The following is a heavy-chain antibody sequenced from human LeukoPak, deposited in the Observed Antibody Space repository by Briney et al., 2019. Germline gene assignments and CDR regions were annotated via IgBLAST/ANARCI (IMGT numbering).Heavy chain of an antibody. CDR2: IRYDGSNK. J-gene: IGHJ4*02. CDR1: GFTFSSYG. V-gene: IGHV3-30*02. Sequence: GGSLRLSCAASGFTFSSYGMHWVRQAPGKGLEWVAFIRYDGSNKYYADSVKGRFTISRDNSKNTLYLQMNSLRAEDTAVYYCANPLLCSSTSCYKDFLGYWGQGTLVTVSS. D-gene: IGHD2-2*02. CDR3: ANPLLCSSTSCYKDFLGY.